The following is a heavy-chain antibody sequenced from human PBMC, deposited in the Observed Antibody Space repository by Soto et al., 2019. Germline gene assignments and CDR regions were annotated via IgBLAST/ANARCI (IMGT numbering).Heavy chain of an antibody. D-gene: IGHD3-22*01. CDR2: INHSGRV. J-gene: IGHJ5*01. Sequence: SETLPLTCAVYGGCFSGHSCTWIRPSPGKGLEWIGDINHSGRVNYSPSLKSRVTISLDTSKNQFSLTLSAVTAADTAMYYCSTRAYDTNGYYRFDPWGQGTLVTVS. CDR3: STRAYDTNGYYRFDP. V-gene: IGHV4-34*01. CDR1: GGCFSGHS.